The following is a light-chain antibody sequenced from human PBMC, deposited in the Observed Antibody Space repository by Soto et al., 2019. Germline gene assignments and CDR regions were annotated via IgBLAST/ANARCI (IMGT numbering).Light chain of an antibody. CDR2: GAS. J-gene: IGKJ1*01. V-gene: IGKV3-20*01. CDR3: QHFVNSLTWT. Sequence: EIVLTQSPGTLSLSPGERATLSCRASQSVSSTYLIWYQQKPGQAPRLLIYGASSRATGVPDRFSGGGSGTDFTLTISIREPEDDALYYCQHFVNSLTWTFGQGTKVEIK. CDR1: QSVSSTY.